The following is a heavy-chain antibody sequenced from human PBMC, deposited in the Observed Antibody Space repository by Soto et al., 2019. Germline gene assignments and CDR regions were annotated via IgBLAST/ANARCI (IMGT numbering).Heavy chain of an antibody. CDR2: IFWDDDK. CDR1: GFSLRTVGVG. J-gene: IGHJ4*02. Sequence: GSGPTLVNPTQTLTLTCTFSGFSLRTVGVGVGWIRQPPGKALEWLALIFWDDDKRHSPSLKSRLTITKDTSKNQVVMTMTNMNPVDTATYYCAHTNSYGDYDYWGQGSLVTVSS. V-gene: IGHV2-5*02. CDR3: AHTNSYGDYDY. D-gene: IGHD5-18*01.